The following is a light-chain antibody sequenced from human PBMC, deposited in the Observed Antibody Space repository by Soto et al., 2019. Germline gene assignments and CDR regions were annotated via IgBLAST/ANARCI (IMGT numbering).Light chain of an antibody. V-gene: IGKV3-15*01. CDR2: GAS. CDR3: QQYNDWLWT. Sequence: TQSPATLSASPGERVTLSCRATQSVTSNLAWYQQKPGQAPRLLIYGASTRPTGIPARFSGRGSGTEFTLTITSLQSEDFAVYYCQQYNDWLWTFGQGTKV. CDR1: QSVTSN. J-gene: IGKJ1*01.